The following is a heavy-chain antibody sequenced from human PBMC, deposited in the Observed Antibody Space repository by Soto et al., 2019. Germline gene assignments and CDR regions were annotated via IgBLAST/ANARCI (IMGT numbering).Heavy chain of an antibody. J-gene: IGHJ5*01. CDR2: IKQDGSQK. CDR1: GFSFSKFW. Sequence: HPGGSLRLSCAASGFSFSKFWMSWVRQAPGKGLEWVANIKQDGSQKYYVDSVKGRFTISRDNAKNSLYLQMNSLTADDTAVYYCARVLLYSASGRGWFDSWGQGTLVTVSS. D-gene: IGHD2-2*02. V-gene: IGHV3-7*03. CDR3: ARVLLYSASGRGWFDS.